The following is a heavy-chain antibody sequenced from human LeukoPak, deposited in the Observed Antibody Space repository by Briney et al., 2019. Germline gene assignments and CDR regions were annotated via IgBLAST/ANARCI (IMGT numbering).Heavy chain of an antibody. J-gene: IGHJ4*02. CDR1: GFTFSSYA. V-gene: IGHV3-23*01. CDR3: AKDLHDIVVVPAAILDF. Sequence: GGSLRLSCAASGFTFSSYAMSWVRQAPGKGLEWVSAISGSGGSTYYADSVKGRFTISRDNSKNTLYLQMNSLRAEDTAIYYCAKDLHDIVVVPAAILDFWGQGTLVTVSS. D-gene: IGHD2-2*01. CDR2: ISGSGGST.